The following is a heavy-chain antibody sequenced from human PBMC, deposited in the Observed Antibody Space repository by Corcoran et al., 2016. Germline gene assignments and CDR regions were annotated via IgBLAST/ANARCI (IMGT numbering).Heavy chain of an antibody. CDR3: ARREEGNSVPTPYDMDV. J-gene: IGHJ6*02. CDR1: GYSFTSYW. CDR2: IYPGHSDT. V-gene: IGHV5-51*01. Sequence: EVQLVQSGAEVKKPGESLKISCKSSGYSFTSYWIVWVRQMPGKGLEWMGLIYPGHSDTRYSPSYQGHVTIPVDKSISTAYLQWSSLKASHTAMDYCARREEGNSVPTPYDMDVWCQGTTVTVSS.